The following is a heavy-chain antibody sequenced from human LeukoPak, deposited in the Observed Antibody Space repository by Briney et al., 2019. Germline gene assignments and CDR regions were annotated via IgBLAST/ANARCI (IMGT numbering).Heavy chain of an antibody. V-gene: IGHV3-30*03. Sequence: PGTSLRLSCAASGFTFSSYTMHWVRQAPGKGLEWVALILYDGSNRYYADSVKGRFTISRDNAKNTLYLLMNSLRVEDTAVYYCASSSGGFNWFDPWGQGTLVTVSS. CDR2: ILYDGSNR. CDR1: GFTFSSYT. CDR3: ASSSGGFNWFDP. J-gene: IGHJ5*02. D-gene: IGHD6-19*01.